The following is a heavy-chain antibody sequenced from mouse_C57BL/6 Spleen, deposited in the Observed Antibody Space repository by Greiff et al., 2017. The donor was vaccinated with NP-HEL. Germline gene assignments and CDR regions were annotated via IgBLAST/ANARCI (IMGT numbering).Heavy chain of an antibody. Sequence: VKLVESGPGLVQPSQSLSITCTVSGFSLTSYGVHWVRQSPGKGLEWLGVIWSGGSTDYNAAFISRLSISKDNSKSQVFFKMNSLQADDTAIYYCARPRDGRKGYFDVWGTGTTVTVSS. V-gene: IGHV2-2*01. CDR3: ARPRDGRKGYFDV. D-gene: IGHD2-3*01. J-gene: IGHJ1*03. CDR1: GFSLTSYG. CDR2: IWSGGST.